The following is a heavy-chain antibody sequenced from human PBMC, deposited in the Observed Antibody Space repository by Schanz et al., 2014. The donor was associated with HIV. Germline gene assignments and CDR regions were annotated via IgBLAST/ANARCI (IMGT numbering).Heavy chain of an antibody. CDR3: AKDRNYYDSRYRGKGNYYYYYGMHV. V-gene: IGHV3-30*18. D-gene: IGHD3-22*01. J-gene: IGHJ6*02. Sequence: QVQLVESGGGVVQPGRSLRLSCAASGFSFRNFGMHWVRQAPGKGLEWVAVISYDGRKKYYADSVKGRFTISRDNSKNTLYLQMKSLRPEDRAVYYCAKDRNYYDSRYRGKGNYYYYYGMHVWGQGTAVTVSS. CDR2: ISYDGRKK. CDR1: GFSFRNFG.